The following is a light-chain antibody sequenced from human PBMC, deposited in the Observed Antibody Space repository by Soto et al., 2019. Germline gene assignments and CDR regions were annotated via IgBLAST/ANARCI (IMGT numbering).Light chain of an antibody. CDR2: DAS. CDR3: QQYGSSGT. V-gene: IGKV1-5*01. J-gene: IGKJ1*01. Sequence: DIQMNQSPSTLSVEVGDRVTRTVRASQSISTWLAWYQQKPGKAPKVLIFDASSLESGVPSRFSGSGSATEFTLIISSLQPDDFAVYYCQQYGSSGTFGQVTMVDNK. CDR1: QSISTW.